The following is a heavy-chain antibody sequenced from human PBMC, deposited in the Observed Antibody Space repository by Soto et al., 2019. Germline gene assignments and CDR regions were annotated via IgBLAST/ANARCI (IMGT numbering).Heavy chain of an antibody. V-gene: IGHV3-23*01. J-gene: IGHJ4*02. D-gene: IGHD3-3*01. CDR1: GFTFSSYG. CDR2: ISGSADST. CDR3: AKDSATFGRFDY. Sequence: GGSLRLSCAASGFTFSSYGMSWVRQPPGKGLEWVSTISGSADSTYCAGSVRGRFTISRDNSRNTLYLQMNSLRAEDTAVYYCAKDSATFGRFDYWGQGTLVTVSS.